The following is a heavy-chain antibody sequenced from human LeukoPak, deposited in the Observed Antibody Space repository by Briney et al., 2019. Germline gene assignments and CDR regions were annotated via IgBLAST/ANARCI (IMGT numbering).Heavy chain of an antibody. CDR1: GVSISSYY. CDR3: ARVATIVGVVTDAFDI. D-gene: IGHD3-3*01. CDR2: IYTSGST. J-gene: IGHJ3*02. V-gene: IGHV4-4*07. Sequence: SETLSLTCTVSGVSISSYYWSWIRQPAGKGLEWIGRIYTSGSTNYNPSLKSRVTISVDKSKNQFSLKLSSVTAADTAVYYCARVATIVGVVTDAFDIWGQGTMVTVSS.